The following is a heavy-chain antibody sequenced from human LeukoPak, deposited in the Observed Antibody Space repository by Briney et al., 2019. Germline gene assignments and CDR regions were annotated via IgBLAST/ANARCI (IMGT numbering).Heavy chain of an antibody. J-gene: IGHJ4*02. Sequence: ASVKVSCKASGYTFTGHYVHWVRQAPGQGLEWMGWINPNSGGTNYAQKFQDRVTMTRDTSISTAYMELSSLRSDDAAVYYCARNYDISGYQKYYFNYWGQGTLVTVSS. CDR1: GYTFTGHY. D-gene: IGHD3-22*01. CDR2: INPNSGGT. CDR3: ARNYDISGYQKYYFNY. V-gene: IGHV1-2*02.